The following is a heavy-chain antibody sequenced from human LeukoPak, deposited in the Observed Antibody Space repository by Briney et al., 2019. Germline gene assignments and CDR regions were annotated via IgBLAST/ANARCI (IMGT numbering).Heavy chain of an antibody. V-gene: IGHV4-39*01. Sequence: PSETLSLTCTVSGGSISSYYWGWIRQPPGKGLEWIGSIYYSGSTYYNPSLKSRVTISVDTSKNQFSLKLSSVTAADTAVYYCARLPSEYDFWSGYLGTNWLDPWGQGTLVTVSS. D-gene: IGHD3-3*01. CDR1: GGSISSYY. CDR2: IYYSGST. CDR3: ARLPSEYDFWSGYLGTNWLDP. J-gene: IGHJ5*02.